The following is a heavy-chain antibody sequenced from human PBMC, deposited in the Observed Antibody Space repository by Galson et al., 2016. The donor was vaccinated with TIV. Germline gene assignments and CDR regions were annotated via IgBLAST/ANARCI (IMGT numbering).Heavy chain of an antibody. CDR3: AWSGWEPSYFQH. CDR2: IYYTGST. CDR1: GDSISSNNYY. V-gene: IGHV4-39*07. J-gene: IGHJ1*01. Sequence: SETLSLTCTVSGDSISSNNYYWGWIRQPPGKGLEWIGSIYYTGSTFYNPSLKSRVTISVDTSKNQFSLSPSSVTAADTAIYYCAWSGWEPSYFQHWGQGTLGIVSS. D-gene: IGHD1-26*01.